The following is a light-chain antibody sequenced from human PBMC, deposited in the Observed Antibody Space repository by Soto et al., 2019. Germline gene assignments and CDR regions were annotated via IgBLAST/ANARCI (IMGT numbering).Light chain of an antibody. J-gene: IGKJ4*01. Sequence: DIMLTQSPATLSLSPGERATLSCRASQSVSSYLAWYQHKPGQAPRLLIYEASNRATGIPARFSGSGSGTGFTIAISRLEHEGVGVYYCEQRSDWPGLTFGGGTKVEIK. CDR1: QSVSSY. CDR3: EQRSDWPGLT. CDR2: EAS. V-gene: IGKV3-11*01.